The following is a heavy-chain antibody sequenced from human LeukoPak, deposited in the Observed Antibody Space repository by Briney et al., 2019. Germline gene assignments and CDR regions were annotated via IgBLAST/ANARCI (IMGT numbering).Heavy chain of an antibody. D-gene: IGHD5-18*01. CDR3: ARSPYTYGSLFYLDY. Sequence: ASAEVSCKASGYTFTHYYIHWVRQAPGQGLEWMGIINPSGGSTNFAQKFQGRVTLTGDTSTGTVYMDLNSLRSDDTAVYFCARSPYTYGSLFYLDYWGQGTQVTVSS. CDR1: GYTFTHYY. J-gene: IGHJ4*02. CDR2: INPSGGST. V-gene: IGHV1-46*01.